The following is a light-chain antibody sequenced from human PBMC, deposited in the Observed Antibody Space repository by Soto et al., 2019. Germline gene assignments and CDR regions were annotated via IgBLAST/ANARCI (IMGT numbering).Light chain of an antibody. V-gene: IGKV1-12*02. CDR1: QDISSW. J-gene: IGKJ2*01. CDR3: QQANRFPYT. CDR2: SAS. Sequence: DIQMTQSPSSLSASVGDRVTITCRASQDISSWLAWYRQKAGKAPVLLIYSASILQSGVPSRFSGSGYGTDFTLTISSLQPEDFATYYCQQANRFPYTFGQGTKLEIK.